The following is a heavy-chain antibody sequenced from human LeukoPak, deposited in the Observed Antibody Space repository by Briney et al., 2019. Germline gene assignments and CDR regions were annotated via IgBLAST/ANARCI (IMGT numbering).Heavy chain of an antibody. CDR2: ISGSGGST. V-gene: IGHV3-23*01. J-gene: IGHJ4*02. CDR1: GFTFSSYA. Sequence: PGGSLRLSCAASGFTFSSYAMSWVRQAPGKGLEWVSAISGSGGSTYYADSVKGRFTISRDNSKNTLYLQMNSLRAEDTAVYYCARDGPYGSGSYYNLRTTYYFDYWGQGTLVTVSS. CDR3: ARDGPYGSGSYYNLRTTYYFDY. D-gene: IGHD3-10*01.